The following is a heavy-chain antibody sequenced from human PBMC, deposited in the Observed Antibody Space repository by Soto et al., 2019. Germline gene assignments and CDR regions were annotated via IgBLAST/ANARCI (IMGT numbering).Heavy chain of an antibody. V-gene: IGHV3-9*01. J-gene: IGHJ6*03. CDR3: AKSFVAIRHLYHYMDV. CDR2: ITWNGVAM. Sequence: DVQLVESGGGLVQPGGSLRLSCAASGFTFEDYAMHWVRQTPGKGLEWVSGITWNGVAMGYAASVQGRFTISRDDAKSSLFLQMNSLRPEDTALYYCAKSFVAIRHLYHYMDVWGKGTTVTVSS. CDR1: GFTFEDYA. D-gene: IGHD1-1*01.